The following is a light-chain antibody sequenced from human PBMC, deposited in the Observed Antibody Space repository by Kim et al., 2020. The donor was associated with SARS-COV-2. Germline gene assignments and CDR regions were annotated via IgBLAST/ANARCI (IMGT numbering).Light chain of an antibody. V-gene: IGKV3-20*01. CDR2: GAS. CDR3: QQYGSSPLVT. Sequence: SPGESATLDCRSSQSVSSSYLAWYQQKPGQAPRLLIYGASSRATGIPDRFSGSGSGTDFTLTISRLEPEDFAVYYCQQYGSSPLVTFGQGTKLEI. J-gene: IGKJ2*01. CDR1: QSVSSSY.